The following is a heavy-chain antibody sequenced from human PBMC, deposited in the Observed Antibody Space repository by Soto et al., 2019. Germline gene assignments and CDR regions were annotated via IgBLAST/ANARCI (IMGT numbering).Heavy chain of an antibody. CDR3: ARTFDFWDCYSPFDS. V-gene: IGHV3-23*01. CDR2: ISDGGRST. J-gene: IGHJ4*02. Sequence: EVQLFQSGGGLVQPGGSLRLSCAGSGFRFRDYAMGWVRQAPGRGLEWVSFISDGGRSTYYADSVKGRFTISRDNSKKNLYFELSSLRAEDTAVYFCARTFDFWDCYSPFDSWGQGTLVTVSS. CDR1: GFRFRDYA. D-gene: IGHD3-3*01.